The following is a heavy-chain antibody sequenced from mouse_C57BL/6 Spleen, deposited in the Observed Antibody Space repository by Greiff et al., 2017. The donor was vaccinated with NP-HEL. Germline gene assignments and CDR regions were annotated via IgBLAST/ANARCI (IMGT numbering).Heavy chain of an antibody. CDR1: GYTFTSYW. D-gene: IGHD2-5*01. CDR2: IHPNSGST. CDR3: ASFYYSKAWFAY. Sequence: VQLQQPGAELVKPGASVKLSCKASGYTFTSYWMHWVKQRPGQGLEWIGMIHPNSGSTNYNEKFKSKATLTVDKSSSTAYMQLSSLTSEDSAVYYCASFYYSKAWFAYWGQGTLVTVSA. J-gene: IGHJ3*01. V-gene: IGHV1-64*01.